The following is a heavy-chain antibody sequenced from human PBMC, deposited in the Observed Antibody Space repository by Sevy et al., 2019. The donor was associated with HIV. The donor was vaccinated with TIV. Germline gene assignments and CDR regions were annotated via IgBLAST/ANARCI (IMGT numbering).Heavy chain of an antibody. J-gene: IGHJ4*02. CDR2: FDPEDGET. CDR3: ATTKDYYDSSGCPFDY. V-gene: IGHV1-24*01. Sequence: ASVKASCKVSGYTLTELSMHWVRQAPGKELEWMGSFDPEDGETIYAQKFQGRVTMTEDTSADTAYMELSSLRSEDTAVYFCATTKDYYDSSGCPFDYWGQGTLVTVSS. D-gene: IGHD3-22*01. CDR1: GYTLTELS.